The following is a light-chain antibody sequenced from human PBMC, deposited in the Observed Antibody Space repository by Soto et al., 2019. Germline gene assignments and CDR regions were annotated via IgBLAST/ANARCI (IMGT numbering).Light chain of an antibody. J-gene: IGKJ5*01. Sequence: DIVMTQSPATLSVSPGERATLSCRASQSVSINLAWYQHKPGQAPRLLIFGASTRATGIPDRFSGSGSGTEFTLTISSLQSEDFAVYYCQQYNNRPQITFGQGTRLEIK. CDR2: GAS. V-gene: IGKV3-15*01. CDR3: QQYNNRPQIT. CDR1: QSVSIN.